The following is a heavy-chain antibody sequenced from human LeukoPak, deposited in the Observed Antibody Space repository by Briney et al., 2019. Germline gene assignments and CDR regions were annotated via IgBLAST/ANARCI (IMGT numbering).Heavy chain of an antibody. J-gene: IGHJ5*02. Sequence: KASETLSLTCTVSGGSISSGGYYWSWIRQPPGKGLEWIGYIYHSGSTYYNPSLKSRVTISVDRSKNQFSLKLSSVTAADTAVYYCARASGSGSYSWFDPWGQGTLVTVSS. CDR1: GGSISSGGYY. D-gene: IGHD1-26*01. CDR2: IYHSGST. V-gene: IGHV4-30-2*01. CDR3: ARASGSGSYSWFDP.